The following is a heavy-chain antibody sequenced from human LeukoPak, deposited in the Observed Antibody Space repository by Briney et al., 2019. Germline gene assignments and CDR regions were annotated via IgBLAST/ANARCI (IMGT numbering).Heavy chain of an antibody. D-gene: IGHD2-2*02. CDR1: GYTFTSYY. V-gene: IGHV1-46*01. Sequence: ASVKVSCKASGYTFTSYYMHWVRQAPGQGLEWMGIINPSGGSTSYAQKFQGRVTMTRDTSTSTVYMELSSLRSEDTAVYYCATSLNKYCSSTSCYTGSFDYWGQGTLVTVSS. CDR2: INPSGGST. CDR3: ATSLNKYCSSTSCYTGSFDY. J-gene: IGHJ4*02.